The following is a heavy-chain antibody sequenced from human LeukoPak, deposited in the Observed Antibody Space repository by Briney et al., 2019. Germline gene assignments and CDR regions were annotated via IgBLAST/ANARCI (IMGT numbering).Heavy chain of an antibody. CDR3: ARAKRNGFDI. CDR2: IRSSSTTI. CDR1: GFTFSSYW. Sequence: GGSLRLSCAASGFTFSSYWMSWVRQAPGKGLEWVSYIRSSSTTIYYADSVKGRFTISRDNAKNSLYLQMNSLRAEDTAVYYCARAKRNGFDIWGQGTMVTVSS. V-gene: IGHV3-48*01. J-gene: IGHJ3*02.